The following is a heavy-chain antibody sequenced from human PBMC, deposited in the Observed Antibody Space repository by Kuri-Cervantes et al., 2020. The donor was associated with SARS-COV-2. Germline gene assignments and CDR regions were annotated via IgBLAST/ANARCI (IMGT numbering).Heavy chain of an antibody. Sequence: SVKVSCKASGGTFSSYAISWVRQAPGQGLEWMGGIIPIFGTANYAQKFQGRVTITADESTSTAYMELSSLRSEDTAVYYCARDLSGVVPAAMENYFDYWGQGTLVTVSS. CDR1: GGTFSSYA. CDR2: IIPIFGTA. V-gene: IGHV1-69*13. D-gene: IGHD2-2*01. J-gene: IGHJ4*02. CDR3: ARDLSGVVPAAMENYFDY.